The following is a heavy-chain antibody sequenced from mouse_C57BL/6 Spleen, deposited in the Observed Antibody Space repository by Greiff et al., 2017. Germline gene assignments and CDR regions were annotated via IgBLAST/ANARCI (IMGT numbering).Heavy chain of an antibody. CDR3: ARRGYDYDKAWFAY. V-gene: IGHV1-69*01. CDR1: GYTFTSYW. CDR2: IDPSDSYT. Sequence: QVQLQQPGAELVMPGASVKLSCKASGYTFTSYWMHWVKQRPGQGLEWIGEIDPSDSYTNYNQKFKGKSTLTVDKSASTAYMQLSSLTSEDSAVYYWARRGYDYDKAWFAYWGQGTLVTVSA. D-gene: IGHD2-4*01. J-gene: IGHJ3*01.